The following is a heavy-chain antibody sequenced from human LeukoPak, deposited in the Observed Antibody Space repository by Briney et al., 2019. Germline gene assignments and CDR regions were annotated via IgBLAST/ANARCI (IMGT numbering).Heavy chain of an antibody. V-gene: IGHV1-46*01. CDR1: GYTFTSYF. CDR3: ARGFRHGRGDY. Sequence: GASVKVSCKAPGYTFTSYFIHWVRQAPGQGLEWMGIINPNGGSTTYAQRFQDRVTITRDTSTSTVYMELSSLRSEDTAVYYCARGFRHGRGDYWGQGTLVTVSS. D-gene: IGHD5-24*01. CDR2: INPNGGST. J-gene: IGHJ4*02.